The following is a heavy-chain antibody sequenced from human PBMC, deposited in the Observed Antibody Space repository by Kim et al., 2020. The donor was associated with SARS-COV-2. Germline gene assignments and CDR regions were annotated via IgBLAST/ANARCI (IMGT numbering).Heavy chain of an antibody. Sequence: GGSLRLSCAASGFTFDDYAMHWVRQAPGKGLEWVSLISGDGGSTYYADSVKGRFTISRDNSKNSLYLQMNSLRTEDTALYYCVTHKSREGDVYWGQGTLVTVSS. CDR3: VTHKSREGDVY. J-gene: IGHJ4*02. D-gene: IGHD2-21*01. CDR1: GFTFDDYA. CDR2: ISGDGGST. V-gene: IGHV3-43*02.